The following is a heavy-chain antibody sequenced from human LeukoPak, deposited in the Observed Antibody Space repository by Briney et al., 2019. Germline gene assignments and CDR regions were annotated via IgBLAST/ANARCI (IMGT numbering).Heavy chain of an antibody. CDR3: ARDTYYYDSSGRGNDY. CDR1: GFTFSDYY. Sequence: GGSLRLSCAASGFTFSDYYMSWIRQAPGKGLEWVSYISSSGSTIYYADSVKGRFTISRDNAKNSLYLQMNSLRAEDTAVYYCARDTYYYDSSGRGNDYWGQGTLVTVSS. CDR2: ISSSGSTI. J-gene: IGHJ4*02. V-gene: IGHV3-11*04. D-gene: IGHD3-22*01.